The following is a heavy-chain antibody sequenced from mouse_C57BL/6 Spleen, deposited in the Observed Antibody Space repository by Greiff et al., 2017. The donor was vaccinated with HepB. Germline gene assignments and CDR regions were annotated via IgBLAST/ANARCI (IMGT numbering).Heavy chain of an antibody. Sequence: QVQLQQPGAELVKPGASVKMSCKASGYTFTSYWITWVKQRPGQGLEWIGDIYPGSGSTNYNEKFKSKATLTVDTSSSPAYMQLSSLTSEDSAVYYCARSNDYDGSSYVADWGQGTLVTVSA. CDR2: IYPGSGST. D-gene: IGHD1-1*01. V-gene: IGHV1-55*01. CDR3: ARSNDYDGSSYVAD. CDR1: GYTFTSYW. J-gene: IGHJ3*01.